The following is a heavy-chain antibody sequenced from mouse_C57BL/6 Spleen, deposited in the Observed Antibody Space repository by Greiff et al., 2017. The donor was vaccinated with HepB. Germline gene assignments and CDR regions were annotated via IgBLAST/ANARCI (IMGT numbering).Heavy chain of an antibody. Sequence: VKLQESGPELVKPGASVKISCKASGYAFSSSWMNWVKQRPGKGLEWIGRIYPGDGDTNYNGKFKGKATLNADKSTSTAYMQRSSLTSEDSAVYFCAIELYYGRDWYFDVWGTGTTVTVSS. CDR3: AIELYYGRDWYFDV. J-gene: IGHJ1*03. D-gene: IGHD2-1*01. V-gene: IGHV1-82*01. CDR2: IYPGDGDT. CDR1: GYAFSSSW.